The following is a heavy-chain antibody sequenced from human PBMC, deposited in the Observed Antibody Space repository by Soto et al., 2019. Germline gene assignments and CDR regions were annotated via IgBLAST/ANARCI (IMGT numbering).Heavy chain of an antibody. D-gene: IGHD3-9*01. J-gene: IGHJ4*02. V-gene: IGHV1-18*01. Sequence: QVQLVQSGPEVKKPGASVKVSCKASGYTFTSYGISWVRQAPGQGLEWMGWISAYNGNRKYAQNLQGRVTMTTDTSTSTAYMELRSLRSDDTAVYYCAREMYDILSGYGDYWGQGTLVTVSS. CDR2: ISAYNGNR. CDR3: AREMYDILSGYGDY. CDR1: GYTFTSYG.